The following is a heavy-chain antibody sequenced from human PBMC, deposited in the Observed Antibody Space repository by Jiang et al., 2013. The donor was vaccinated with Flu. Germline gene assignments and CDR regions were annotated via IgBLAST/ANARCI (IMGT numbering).Heavy chain of an antibody. D-gene: IGHD3-10*01. CDR2: ISDSGST. V-gene: IGHV4-59*01. J-gene: IGHJ3*02. CDR3: ARGFYDSVNYWWAFDI. Sequence: LLKPSETLSLTCTVSGGSMNGYYWSYIRQPPGKGLEWIGYISDSGSTEYNPSLKRRLTMSIETSKKHFSLTLNSVNAADTAVYFCARGFYDSVNYWWAFDIWGQGTGVTVSS. CDR1: GGSMNGYY.